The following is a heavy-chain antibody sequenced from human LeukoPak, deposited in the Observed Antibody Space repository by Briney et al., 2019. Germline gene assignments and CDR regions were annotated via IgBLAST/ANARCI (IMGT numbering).Heavy chain of an antibody. CDR1: GFTFSSYA. Sequence: GGSLRLSCAASGFTFSSYAMSWVRQAPGKGLEWLSYITRSSSTIYYADSVKGRFTISRDNAKNSLYLQMNSLRVDDTAVYYCATADRGAFDIWGQGTMVIVSS. CDR3: ATADRGAFDI. J-gene: IGHJ3*02. CDR2: ITRSSSTI. V-gene: IGHV3-48*01.